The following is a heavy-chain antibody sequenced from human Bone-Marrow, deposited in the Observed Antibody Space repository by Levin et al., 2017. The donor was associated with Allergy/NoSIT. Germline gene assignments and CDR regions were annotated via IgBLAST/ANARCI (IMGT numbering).Heavy chain of an antibody. D-gene: IGHD3-10*01. Sequence: LSLPCVASGFPFRLSGMHWVRQAPGRGLEWGAFISSDGSEKHFADSVKGRFSISRDNSKNTLDLQVDGLRTEDTAVYFCANPHPLHYGTGGSGYGWDVWGQGSTVTVSS. J-gene: IGHJ6*02. CDR1: GFPFRLSG. CDR3: ANPHPLHYGTGGSGYGWDV. V-gene: IGHV3-30*18. CDR2: ISSDGSEK.